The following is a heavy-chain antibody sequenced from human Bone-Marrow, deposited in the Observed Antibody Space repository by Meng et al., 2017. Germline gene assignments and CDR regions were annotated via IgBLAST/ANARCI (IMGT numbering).Heavy chain of an antibody. CDR1: GHTSTTYD. J-gene: IGHJ4*02. CDR2: MNPGSGIT. CDR3: ARCLAGCDY. Sequence: QVRPGQSGAVVKKPGASVKVSCKASGHTSTTYDINWVRQAAGQGLEWMGYMNPGSGITGLAQKFQGRLSMTSDTSISTAYMELSDLISEDTAMYYCARCLAGCDYWGQGTLVTVSS. D-gene: IGHD6-19*01. V-gene: IGHV1-8*01.